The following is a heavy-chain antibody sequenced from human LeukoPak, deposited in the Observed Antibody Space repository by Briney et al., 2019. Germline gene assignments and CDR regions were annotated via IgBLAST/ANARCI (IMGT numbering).Heavy chain of an antibody. J-gene: IGHJ5*02. D-gene: IGHD2-2*01. V-gene: IGHV4-30-4*02. Sequence: SETLSLTCTVSGGSISSGDYYWSWIRQPPGKGLEWIGYIYYSGSTYYNPSLKSRVTISVDTSKNQFSLKLSSVTAADTAVYYCASRRPSTRYSESWFDPWGQGTLVTVSS. CDR1: GGSISSGDYY. CDR2: IYYSGST. CDR3: ASRRPSTRYSESWFDP.